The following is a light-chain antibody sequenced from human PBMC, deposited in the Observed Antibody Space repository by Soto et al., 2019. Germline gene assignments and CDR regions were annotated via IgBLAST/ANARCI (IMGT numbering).Light chain of an antibody. Sequence: QSALTQPASVSGAPGQSIAISCTGTSSDVGGYNYVSWYQHHPGKAPKLMVYDVSNRPSGVSNRFSGSKSGNTASLTISGLQAEDEADYYCSSYTSSSTHVFGTMTEVTVL. CDR2: DVS. V-gene: IGLV2-14*03. CDR1: SSDVGGYNY. CDR3: SSYTSSSTHV. J-gene: IGLJ1*01.